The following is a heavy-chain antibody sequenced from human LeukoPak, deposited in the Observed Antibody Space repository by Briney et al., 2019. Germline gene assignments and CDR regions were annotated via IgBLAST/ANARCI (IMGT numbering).Heavy chain of an antibody. V-gene: IGHV3-21*01. D-gene: IGHD2-2*01. Sequence: GGSLRLSCAASGFNFSPHTMNWVRQAPGKGLEWVSSISSTSISINYADSVRGRFSVSRDNARNSLYLQMNSLRVEDTAVYYCVRALHCSSTSCYLHYMDVWGKGTRSPSP. CDR1: GFNFSPHT. CDR3: VRALHCSSTSCYLHYMDV. J-gene: IGHJ6*03. CDR2: ISSTSISI.